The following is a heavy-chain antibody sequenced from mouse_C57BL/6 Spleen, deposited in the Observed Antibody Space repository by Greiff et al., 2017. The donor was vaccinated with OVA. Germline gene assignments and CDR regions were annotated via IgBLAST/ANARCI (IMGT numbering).Heavy chain of an antibody. D-gene: IGHD1-1*01. CDR1: GFTFSDYG. J-gene: IGHJ1*03. V-gene: IGHV5-17*01. Sequence: EVMLVESGGGLVKPGGSLKLSCAASGFTFSDYGMHWVRQAPEKGLEWVAYISSGSSTFYYADPVKGRFTISRDNAKNTLFLQMPSLRSEDTAMYYCARPVAHWYCDVWGTGTTVTVSS. CDR3: ARPVAHWYCDV. CDR2: ISSGSSTF.